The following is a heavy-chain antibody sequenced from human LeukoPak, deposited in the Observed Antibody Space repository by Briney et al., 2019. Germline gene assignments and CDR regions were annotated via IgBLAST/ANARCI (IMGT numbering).Heavy chain of an antibody. V-gene: IGHV4-39*01. D-gene: IGHD3-10*01. CDR1: SASITSSPYF. J-gene: IGHJ5*02. Sequence: TSETLSLTCTVSSASITSSPYFWGWIRQSPGKGLEWIGSISYSGTTYYNPSLKSRVTISVDTSKNQFSLKLNSVTAADTAVYYCARSITMVRGVLDPWGQGTLVTVSS. CDR2: ISYSGTT. CDR3: ARSITMVRGVLDP.